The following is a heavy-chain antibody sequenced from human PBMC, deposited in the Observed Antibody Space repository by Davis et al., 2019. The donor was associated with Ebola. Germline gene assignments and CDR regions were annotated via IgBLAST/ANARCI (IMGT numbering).Heavy chain of an antibody. CDR2: ISYDGSNK. D-gene: IGHD2-2*01. CDR1: GFTFSSYA. J-gene: IGHJ4*02. V-gene: IGHV3-30-3*01. Sequence: GESLKISCAASGFTFSSYAMHWVRQAPGKGLEWVAVISYDGSNKYYADSVKGRFTISRDNSKNTLYLQMNSLRAEDTAVYYCAKDRYCSSTSCHVYFDYWGQGTLVTVSS. CDR3: AKDRYCSSTSCHVYFDY.